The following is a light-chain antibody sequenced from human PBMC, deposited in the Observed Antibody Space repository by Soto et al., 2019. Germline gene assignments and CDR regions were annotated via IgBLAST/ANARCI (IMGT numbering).Light chain of an antibody. CDR3: QQHINWPLN. CDR2: EAS. Sequence: GDRATLSCRASQTVSSSLAWYQQKPGQAPRLLIYEASNRATGIPARFSGSGSGADFTLTISSLEPEDFALYYCQQHINWPLNFGGGTKVDIK. CDR1: QTVSSS. V-gene: IGKV3-11*01. J-gene: IGKJ4*01.